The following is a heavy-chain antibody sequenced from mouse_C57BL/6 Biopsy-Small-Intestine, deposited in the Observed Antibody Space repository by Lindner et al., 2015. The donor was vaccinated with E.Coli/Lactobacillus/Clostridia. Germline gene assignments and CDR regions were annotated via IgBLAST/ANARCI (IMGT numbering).Heavy chain of an antibody. Sequence: VQLQESGAELVKPGASVKISCTASGYAFSSYWMNWVKQRPGKGLEWIGQIYPGDGDTNYNGKFKGKATLTAAKSSSTAYMQLSSLTSEDSAVYFCARWDYGSPFAYWGQGTLVTVSA. CDR1: GYAFSSYW. J-gene: IGHJ3*01. CDR3: ARWDYGSPFAY. D-gene: IGHD1-1*01. CDR2: IYPGDGDT. V-gene: IGHV1-80*01.